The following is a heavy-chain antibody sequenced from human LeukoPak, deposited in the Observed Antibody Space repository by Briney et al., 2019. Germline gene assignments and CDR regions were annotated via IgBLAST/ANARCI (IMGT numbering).Heavy chain of an antibody. J-gene: IGHJ5*02. CDR1: GVTLSPYG. CDR3: AKEGTPQVSTWYDL. CDR2: ISYEGGTQ. Sequence: PGMSLRLSCAASGVTLSPYGMHWVRQAPGKGLEWVAVISYEGGTQHYADSVKGRFIISRDNPRNTLYLQMNILRTEDTAVYYCAKEGTPQVSTWYDLWGQGTLVTVSS. V-gene: IGHV3-30*18. D-gene: IGHD3-10*01.